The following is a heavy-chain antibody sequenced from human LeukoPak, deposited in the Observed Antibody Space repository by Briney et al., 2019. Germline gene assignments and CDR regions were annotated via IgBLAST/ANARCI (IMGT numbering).Heavy chain of an antibody. Sequence: SGGSLRLSCAASGFTFNDYTMTWVRQAPGKGLEWVSSITGDCNYIFYADSVKGRFTISRDNAQNSLFLELNSLRGEDTAVYYCARGRNFYYFDYWGQGALVIVSS. J-gene: IGHJ4*02. D-gene: IGHD3-3*01. V-gene: IGHV3-21*01. CDR1: GFTFNDYT. CDR3: ARGRNFYYFDY. CDR2: ITGDCNYI.